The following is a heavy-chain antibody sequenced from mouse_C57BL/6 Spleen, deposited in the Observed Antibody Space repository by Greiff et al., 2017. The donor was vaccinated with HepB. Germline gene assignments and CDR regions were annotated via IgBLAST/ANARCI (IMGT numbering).Heavy chain of an antibody. CDR3: ARTAPRYYDYDSYYAMDY. CDR2: IYPGDGDT. J-gene: IGHJ4*01. V-gene: IGHV1-82*01. CDR1: GYAFSSSW. Sequence: VKLQESGPELVKPGASVKISCKASGYAFSSSWMNWVKQRPGKGLEWMGRIYPGDGDTNYNGKFKGKATLTADKSSSTAYMQLSSLTSEDSAVYFGARTAPRYYDYDSYYAMDYWGKGPSVTVST. D-gene: IGHD2-4*01.